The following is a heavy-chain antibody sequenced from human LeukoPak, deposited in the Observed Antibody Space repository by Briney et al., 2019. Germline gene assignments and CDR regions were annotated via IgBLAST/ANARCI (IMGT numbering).Heavy chain of an antibody. CDR2: IHPVESDT. Sequence: GESLKISCKGSGYIFTNYWIGWVRQMPGKGLEWMGIIHPVESDTRYSPSFQGQVTISADKSINPAYLQWSSLKASDTAMYYCARLQSGQWLLFDYWGQGTLVTVSS. D-gene: IGHD6-19*01. J-gene: IGHJ4*02. CDR3: ARLQSGQWLLFDY. V-gene: IGHV5-51*01. CDR1: GYIFTNYW.